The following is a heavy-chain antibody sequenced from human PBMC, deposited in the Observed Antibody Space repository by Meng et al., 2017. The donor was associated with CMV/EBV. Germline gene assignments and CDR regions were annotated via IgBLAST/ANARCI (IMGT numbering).Heavy chain of an antibody. V-gene: IGHV3-48*04. CDR2: ISSSSSTI. CDR3: ARALPLAPVGYYFDY. J-gene: IGHJ4*02. Sequence: ETLSLTCAASGFTFSSYSMNWVRQAPGKGLEWVSYISSSSSTIYYADSVKGRFTISRDNAKNSLYLQMNSLRAEDTAVYYCARALPLAPVGYYFDYWGQGTLVTVSS. D-gene: IGHD3-10*01. CDR1: GFTFSSYS.